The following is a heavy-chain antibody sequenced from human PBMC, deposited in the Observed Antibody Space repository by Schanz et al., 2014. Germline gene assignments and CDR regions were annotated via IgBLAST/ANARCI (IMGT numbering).Heavy chain of an antibody. J-gene: IGHJ6*03. CDR3: AGTYCSSTSCYTGYYYMDV. Sequence: QVQLVQSEAEVKKPGSSVKVSCKASGGTFSSFGINWVRQAPGQGLEWMGRIIPILGIANYAQNFQGRVTITADKSTSTAYMELTSLRSEDTAVYYCAGTYCSSTSCYTGYYYMDVWGKGTTVTVSS. CDR2: IIPILGIA. CDR1: GGTFSSFG. D-gene: IGHD2-2*02. V-gene: IGHV1-69*02.